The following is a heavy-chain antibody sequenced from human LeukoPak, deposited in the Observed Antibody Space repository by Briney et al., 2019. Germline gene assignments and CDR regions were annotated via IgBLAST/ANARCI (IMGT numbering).Heavy chain of an antibody. J-gene: IGHJ4*02. V-gene: IGHV4-34*01. CDR1: GGSFSGYY. Sequence: SETLSLTCAVYGGSFSGYYWSWIRQPPGKELEWIGEINHSGSTNYNPSLKSRVTISVDTSKNQFSLKLSSVTAADTAVYYCARVDAYYYDSSGYYYYFDYWGQGTLVTVSS. CDR2: INHSGST. CDR3: ARVDAYYYDSSGYYYYFDY. D-gene: IGHD3-22*01.